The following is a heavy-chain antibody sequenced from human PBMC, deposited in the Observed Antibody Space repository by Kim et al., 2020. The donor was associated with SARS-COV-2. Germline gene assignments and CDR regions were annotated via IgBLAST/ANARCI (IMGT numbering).Heavy chain of an antibody. Sequence: SETLSLTCTVSGGSISSGGYFWSWIRQQPGKGLEWIGYISYSGSTYYNPSLKSRVIISVDTSKNLFSLKVNSVTAADTAVYYCTRVDSDYWGDRYAFDIWGQGTMVTVSS. CDR2: ISYSGST. D-gene: IGHD4-4*01. CDR3: TRVDSDYWGDRYAFDI. CDR1: GGSISSGGYF. J-gene: IGHJ3*02. V-gene: IGHV4-31*03.